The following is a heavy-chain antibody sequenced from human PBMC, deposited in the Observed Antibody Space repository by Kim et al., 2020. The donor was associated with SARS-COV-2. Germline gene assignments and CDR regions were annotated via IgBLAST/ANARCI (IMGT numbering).Heavy chain of an antibody. J-gene: IGHJ4*02. CDR2: IYYSGST. CDR3: ARRDYDYVWGIQYYFDY. CDR1: GGSISSSSYY. Sequence: SETLSLTCTVSGGSISSSSYYWGWIRQPPGKGLEWIGSIYYSGSTYYNPSLKSRVTISVDTSKNQFSLKLSSVTAADTAVYYCARRDYDYVWGIQYYFDYWGQGTLVTVSS. V-gene: IGHV4-39*01. D-gene: IGHD3-16*01.